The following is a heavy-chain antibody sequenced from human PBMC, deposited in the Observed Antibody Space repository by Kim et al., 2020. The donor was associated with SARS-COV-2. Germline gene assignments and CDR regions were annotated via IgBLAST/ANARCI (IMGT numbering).Heavy chain of an antibody. J-gene: IGHJ4*02. CDR1: GYTFTSYG. CDR3: ARGQGLLYYDSSGGDY. Sequence: ASVKVSCKASGYTFTSYGISWVRQAPGQGLEWMGWISAYNGNTNYAQKLQGRVTMTTDTSTSTAYMELRSLRSDDTAVYYCARGQGLLYYDSSGGDYWGQGTLVTVSS. V-gene: IGHV1-18*01. CDR2: ISAYNGNT. D-gene: IGHD3-22*01.